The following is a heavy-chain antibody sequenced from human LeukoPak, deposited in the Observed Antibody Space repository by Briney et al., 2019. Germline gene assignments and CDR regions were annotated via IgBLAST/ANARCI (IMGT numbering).Heavy chain of an antibody. J-gene: IGHJ3*01. CDR2: LSSDGSNT. V-gene: IGHV3-74*01. D-gene: IGHD1-26*01. Sequence: PGGSLRLSCAASGFTFTSYWMHWVRQTPGQGLVWVSRLSSDGSNTNYADSVKGRFTISRDNAKNTLYLQMNSLRVEDTAIYYCVRSLSGAFDLWGQGKMVTVSS. CDR1: GFTFTSYW. CDR3: VRSLSGAFDL.